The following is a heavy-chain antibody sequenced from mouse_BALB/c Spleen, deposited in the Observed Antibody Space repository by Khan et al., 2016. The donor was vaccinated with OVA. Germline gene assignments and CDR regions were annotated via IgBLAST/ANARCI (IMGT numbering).Heavy chain of an antibody. Sequence: QVQLQQSGAELVKPGTSVKLSCKTSGYTFPSYWIQWVKQRPGQGLGWIGQIFPGTGTTYYNENFKDKATLTVDTSSNSVYMQLTSLTSEDSAVYFCARGYFGNYEFVYWGQGTLVTVSP. V-gene: IGHV1S132*01. CDR2: IFPGTGTT. J-gene: IGHJ3*01. CDR3: ARGYFGNYEFVY. D-gene: IGHD2-1*01. CDR1: GYTFPSYW.